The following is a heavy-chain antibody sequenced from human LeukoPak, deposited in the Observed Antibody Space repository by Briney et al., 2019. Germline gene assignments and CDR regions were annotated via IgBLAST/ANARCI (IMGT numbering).Heavy chain of an antibody. CDR3: ARDRGTVVTNYYYYMDV. J-gene: IGHJ6*03. CDR1: GGTFSSYA. D-gene: IGHD4-23*01. Sequence: ASVKVPCKASGGTFSSYAISWVRQAPGQGLEWMGGIVPIFGTANYAQKFQGRVTITTDESTSTAYMELSSLRSEDTAVYYCARDRGTVVTNYYYYMDVWGKGTTVTVSS. V-gene: IGHV1-69*05. CDR2: IVPIFGTA.